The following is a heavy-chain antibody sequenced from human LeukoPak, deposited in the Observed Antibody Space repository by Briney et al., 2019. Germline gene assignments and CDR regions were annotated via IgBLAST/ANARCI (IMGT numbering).Heavy chain of an antibody. CDR2: IYYSGST. Sequence: SETLSLTCTVSGGSISSYYWSWIRQPPGKGLEWIEYIYYSGSTNYNPSLKSRVTISVDTSKNQFSLKLSSVTAADTAVYYCARTTYSYGYPYYYYMDVWGKGTTVTVSS. CDR3: ARTTYSYGYPYYYYMDV. D-gene: IGHD5-18*01. V-gene: IGHV4-59*01. J-gene: IGHJ6*03. CDR1: GGSISSYY.